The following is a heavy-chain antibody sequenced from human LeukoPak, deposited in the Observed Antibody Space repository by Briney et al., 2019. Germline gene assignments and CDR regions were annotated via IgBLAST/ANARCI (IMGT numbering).Heavy chain of an antibody. V-gene: IGHV4-59*01. Sequence: SEALSLTCTVSGGSISSYYWSWIRQPPGKGLEWIGYIYYSGSTNYNPSLKSRVTISVDTSKNQFSLKLSSVTAADTAVYYCARTFSESYYYYGMDVWGQGTTVTVSS. CDR2: IYYSGST. CDR3: ARTFSESYYYYGMDV. J-gene: IGHJ6*02. CDR1: GGSISSYY. D-gene: IGHD1-26*01.